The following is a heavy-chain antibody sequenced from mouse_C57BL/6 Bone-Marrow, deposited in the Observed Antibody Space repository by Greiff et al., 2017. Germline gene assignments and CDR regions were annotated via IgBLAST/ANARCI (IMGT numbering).Heavy chain of an antibody. CDR3: ARSRRLRTAWFAY. Sequence: VQLQQSGPELVKPGASVKISCKASGYAFSSSWMNWVKQRPGTGLEWIGRIYPGDGDTNYNGKFKGTATLTADKSSSPAYMQLSSLTSEDAAVCFCARSRRLRTAWFAYWGQGTLVTVSA. CDR1: GYAFSSSW. J-gene: IGHJ3*01. D-gene: IGHD3-2*02. CDR2: IYPGDGDT. V-gene: IGHV1-82*01.